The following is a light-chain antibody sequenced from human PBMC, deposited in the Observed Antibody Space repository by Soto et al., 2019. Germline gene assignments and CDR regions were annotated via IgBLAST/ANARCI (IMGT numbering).Light chain of an antibody. V-gene: IGKV1-27*01. CDR1: QGISNS. J-gene: IGKJ1*01. CDR2: AAS. Sequence: DIQMTQSPSSLSASVGDRVTITCRASQGISNSLAWYQQKPGKVPKLLIYAASTLQSGVPSRFSGSGSGTDFTLTISSLQPEEVVTYYCQNYNSDPKTFGQGTKVEIK. CDR3: QNYNSDPKT.